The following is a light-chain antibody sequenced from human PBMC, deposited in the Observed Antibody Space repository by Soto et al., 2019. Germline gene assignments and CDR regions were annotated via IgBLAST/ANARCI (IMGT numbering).Light chain of an antibody. CDR1: QDIGNY. J-gene: IGKJ2*02. Sequence: DIQMTQSPSSLSASVGDRVTITCQASQDIGNYLNWYQHKPEKAPKLLLYDASTLQTGVPSRFSGSGSGTDFTFTISSLQPEDIARYYCQQYDNLPRTFGQGTKLDVK. CDR2: DAS. V-gene: IGKV1-33*01. CDR3: QQYDNLPRT.